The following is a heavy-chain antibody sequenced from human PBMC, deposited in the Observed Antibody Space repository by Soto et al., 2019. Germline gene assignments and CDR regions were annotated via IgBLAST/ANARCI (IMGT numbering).Heavy chain of an antibody. V-gene: IGHV4-38-2*01. D-gene: IGHD2-15*01. CDR3: ARARWYDAFDV. CDR1: GFFISSGNY. Sequence: SETLSLTCAVSGFFISSGNYWGWIRKPPGKGLEWVGSIFHGGNTYYNPSLKSRVTISVDMSKNQFSLKLNSVTAADTAVYYCARARWYDAFDVWGQGTVVTVSS. J-gene: IGHJ3*01. CDR2: IFHGGNT.